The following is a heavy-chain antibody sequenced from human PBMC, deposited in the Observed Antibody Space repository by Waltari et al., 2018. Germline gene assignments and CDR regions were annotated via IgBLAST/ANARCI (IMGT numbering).Heavy chain of an antibody. CDR1: GYIFTAFF. V-gene: IGHV1-2*06. CDR3: ARGRIVGATWVDY. Sequence: QVQLVQSGAEVKNPGASVKVSCKASGYIFTAFFLHWIRQAPGQGFEWLGRINPRSGGTNYAQKFQGRVTMTRDTSISTAYMELSRLRSDDTAVYYCARGRIVGATWVDYWGQGTLVTVSS. D-gene: IGHD1-26*01. J-gene: IGHJ4*02. CDR2: INPRSGGT.